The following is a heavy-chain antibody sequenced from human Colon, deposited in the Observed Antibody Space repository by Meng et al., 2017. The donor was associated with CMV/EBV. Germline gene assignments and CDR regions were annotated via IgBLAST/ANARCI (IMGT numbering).Heavy chain of an antibody. CDR3: ARDVRFGLFDL. CDR2: INHDGSAD. D-gene: IGHD3-16*01. CDR1: GFTFSSYW. V-gene: IGHV3-7*04. Sequence: VQLVESGADLVQPGGSLRLSCAASGFTFSSYWMDWVRQVPGKGLELVAIINHDGSADYYVDSVKGRLTVSRDNAKNSLYLQLNSLRVDDTAIYFCARDVRFGLFDLWGPGTLVTVSS. J-gene: IGHJ2*01.